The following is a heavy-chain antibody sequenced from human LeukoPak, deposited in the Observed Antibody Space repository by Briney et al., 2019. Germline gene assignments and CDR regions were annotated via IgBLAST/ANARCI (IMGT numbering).Heavy chain of an antibody. CDR3: ASGNFDDEPHDY. V-gene: IGHV3-21*04. CDR2: ISGSSYYI. Sequence: PGGSLRLSCAASGFTFSSYTMNWVRQAPGKGLEWVSSISGSSYYIYYADSVKGRFTISRDNAKNSLYLQMNSLRAEDTALYYCASGNFDDEPHDYWGQGTLVTVSS. J-gene: IGHJ4*02. D-gene: IGHD3-9*01. CDR1: GFTFSSYT.